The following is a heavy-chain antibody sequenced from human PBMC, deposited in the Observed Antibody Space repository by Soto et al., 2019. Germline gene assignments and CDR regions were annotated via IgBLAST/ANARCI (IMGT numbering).Heavy chain of an antibody. CDR1: GFTFSDYA. V-gene: IGHV3-30*04. CDR2: RSYDGRQK. Sequence: QVQLVESGGGVVQPQRSLSLSCAASGFTFSDYAMHWVRRAPGKGLEWVAVRSYDGRQKFYTESVKGRFSISRDNYNNSLYLQMHSVRPENTAVYYCASISPFRPVIQSTAVTSSRDAAFDIWGQGTMVTVSS. J-gene: IGHJ3*02. CDR3: ASISPFRPVIQSTAVTSSRDAAFDI. D-gene: IGHD2-21*02.